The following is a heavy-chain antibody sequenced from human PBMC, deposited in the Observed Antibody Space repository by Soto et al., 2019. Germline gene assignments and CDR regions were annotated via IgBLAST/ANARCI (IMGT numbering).Heavy chain of an antibody. D-gene: IGHD2-15*01. CDR2: ISYDGSNK. CDR3: ARVPSSSGRAHFDY. J-gene: IGHJ4*02. CDR1: GFTLSSYA. V-gene: IGHV3-30-3*01. Sequence: QVQLVESRGGVVQPGRSLRLSCAASGFTLSSYAMHWVRQAPGKGLEWVAVISYDGSNKYYADSVKGRFTISRDNSKNTLYLQMNSLRAEDTAVYYCARVPSSSGRAHFDYWGQGTLVTVSS.